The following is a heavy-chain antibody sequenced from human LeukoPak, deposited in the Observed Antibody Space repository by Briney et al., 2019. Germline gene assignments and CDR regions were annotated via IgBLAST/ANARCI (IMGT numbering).Heavy chain of an antibody. CDR2: IKQDGSEK. V-gene: IGHV3-7*01. D-gene: IGHD3-3*01. Sequence: PGGSLRLSCAPSGFTFSSYWMSWVRQAPGKGLEWVANIKQDGSEKYYVDSVKGRFTISRDNAKNSLYLQMNSLRAEDTAVYYCASDFWSGYPDYWGQGTLVTVSS. CDR3: ASDFWSGYPDY. J-gene: IGHJ4*02. CDR1: GFTFSSYW.